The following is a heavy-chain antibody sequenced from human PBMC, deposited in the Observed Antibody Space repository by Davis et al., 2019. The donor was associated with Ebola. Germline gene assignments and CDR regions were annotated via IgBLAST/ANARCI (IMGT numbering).Heavy chain of an antibody. D-gene: IGHD1-7*01. CDR1: GGTFSSYA. CDR2: IIPIFGTA. CDR3: AIGRDVAYNGNYL. J-gene: IGHJ5*02. Sequence: SVKVSCKASGGTFSSYAISWLRQAPGQGLEWMEGIIPIFGTANYAQKFQGRVTITADESTNTAYLELSRLRSEDTAVYYCAIGRDVAYNGNYLWGQGTLVTVSS. V-gene: IGHV1-69*13.